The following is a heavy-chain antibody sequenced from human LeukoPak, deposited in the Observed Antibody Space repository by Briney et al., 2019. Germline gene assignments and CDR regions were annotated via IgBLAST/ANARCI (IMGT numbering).Heavy chain of an antibody. Sequence: GGSLRLSCVASGFTVSSNYMSWVRQAPGKGLEWVSVIYSGGSTYYADSVKGRFTISRDNSKNTLYLQMNSLRGEDTAVCYCARAPMTTVTTDDYWGQGTLVTVSS. CDR3: ARAPMTTVTTDDY. CDR1: GFTVSSNY. V-gene: IGHV3-66*02. D-gene: IGHD4-11*01. CDR2: IYSGGST. J-gene: IGHJ4*02.